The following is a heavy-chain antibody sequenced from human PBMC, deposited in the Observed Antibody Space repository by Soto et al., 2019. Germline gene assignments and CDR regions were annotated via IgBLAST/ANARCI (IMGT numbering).Heavy chain of an antibody. V-gene: IGHV1-2*02. Sequence: QVQLVQSGAEVKKPGASVKVSCKASGYTFTGYYMHWVRQAPGQGLEWMGWINPNSGGTNYAQKFQGRVTMTRDTSISTAYMELSRLRSDDTAVYYCARAQTTTVTGYYYYGMDVWGQGTTVTVSS. CDR2: INPNSGGT. J-gene: IGHJ6*02. CDR1: GYTFTGYY. D-gene: IGHD4-17*01. CDR3: ARAQTTTVTGYYYYGMDV.